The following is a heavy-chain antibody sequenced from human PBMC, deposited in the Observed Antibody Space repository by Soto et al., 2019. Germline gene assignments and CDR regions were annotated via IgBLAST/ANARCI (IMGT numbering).Heavy chain of an antibody. CDR2: ISFEGTNK. V-gene: IGHV3-30*18. J-gene: IGHJ5*01. D-gene: IGHD3-3*01. Sequence: QVQLVESGGDVVQPGRSLRLSCAASGFTFSSYGMHWVRQAPGKGLEWVASISFEGTNKYYGDSVKGRVTISRDNSNDTLYLQMSSRTGEDTAIYYCEKDRHYDFWSGFFYDSWGQGTLVTVPS. CDR3: EKDRHYDFWSGFFYDS. CDR1: GFTFSSYG.